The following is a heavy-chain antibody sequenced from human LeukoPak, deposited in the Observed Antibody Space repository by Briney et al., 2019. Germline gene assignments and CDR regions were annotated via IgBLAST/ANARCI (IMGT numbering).Heavy chain of an antibody. CDR3: ARHKDNYDDYGINWFDP. D-gene: IGHD4-17*01. V-gene: IGHV4-39*01. Sequence: SETLSLTCTVSGGSISSSSYYWGWIRQPPGKGLECIGSIYYSGSTYYNPSLKSRVTISVDTSKIRFSLKLSSVTAADTAVYYCARHKDNYDDYGINWFDPWGQGTLVTVSS. J-gene: IGHJ5*02. CDR2: IYYSGST. CDR1: GGSISSSSYY.